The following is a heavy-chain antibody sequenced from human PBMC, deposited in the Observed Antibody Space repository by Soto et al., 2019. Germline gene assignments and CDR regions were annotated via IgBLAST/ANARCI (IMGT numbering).Heavy chain of an antibody. D-gene: IGHD2-15*01. V-gene: IGHV1-18*01. CDR2: INPYNGNT. CDR1: GYTLITHG. Sequence: QVQLVQSGAEVKKPGTSVKVSCKASGYTLITHGISWVRQAPGQGLEWMGWINPYNGNTDYARKVQGRVTMTTDTSTNTAYMELRSLRSDGTAVYYCARGGSGVNTIIALQIPLDYWGQGTLVTVSS. CDR3: ARGGSGVNTIIALQIPLDY. J-gene: IGHJ4*02.